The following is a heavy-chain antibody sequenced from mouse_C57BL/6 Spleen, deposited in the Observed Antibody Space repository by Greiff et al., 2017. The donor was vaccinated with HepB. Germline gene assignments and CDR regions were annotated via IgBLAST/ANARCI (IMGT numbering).Heavy chain of an antibody. D-gene: IGHD2-2*01. CDR1: GFSFNTYA. J-gene: IGHJ1*03. CDR2: IRSKSNNYAT. CDR3: VRQGVTTFHWYFDV. Sequence: EVQRVESGGGLVQPKGSLKLSCAASGFSFNTYAMNWVRQAPGKGLEWVARIRSKSNNYATYYADSVKDRFTISRDDSESMLYLQMNNLKTEDTAMYYCVRQGVTTFHWYFDVWGTGTTVTVSS. V-gene: IGHV10-1*01.